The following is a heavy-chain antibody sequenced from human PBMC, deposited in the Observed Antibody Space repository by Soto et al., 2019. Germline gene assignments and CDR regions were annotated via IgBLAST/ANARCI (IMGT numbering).Heavy chain of an antibody. CDR2: ISSSSSYI. CDR1: GFTFSSYS. D-gene: IGHD3-22*01. J-gene: IGHJ4*02. CDR3: ARGGFARYYDSSGLDY. Sequence: GGSLRLSCAASGFTFSSYSMNWVRQAPGKGLEWVSSISSSSSYIYYADSVKGRFTISRDNAKNSLYLQMNSLRAEDTAVYYCARGGFARYYDSSGLDYWGQGTLVTVSS. V-gene: IGHV3-21*01.